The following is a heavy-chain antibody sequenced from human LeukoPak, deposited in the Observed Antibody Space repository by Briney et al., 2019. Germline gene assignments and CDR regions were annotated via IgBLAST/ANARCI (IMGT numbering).Heavy chain of an antibody. CDR1: GFTFSSYS. J-gene: IGHJ4*02. D-gene: IGHD1-14*01. CDR3: ARATTASARDH. Sequence: GGSLRLSCAASGFTFSSYSMNWARQAPGKGLEWVASLNQDADREYYVDSVKGRFTISRDNAKNSLYLQMDSLRVEDTAVYYCARATTASARDHWGQGTLVTVSS. V-gene: IGHV3-7*01. CDR2: LNQDADRE.